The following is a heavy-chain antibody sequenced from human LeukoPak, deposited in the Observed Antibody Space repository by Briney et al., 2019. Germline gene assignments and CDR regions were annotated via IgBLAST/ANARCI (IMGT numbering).Heavy chain of an antibody. CDR2: INHSGST. CDR3: ARRKLRYDILTGRNYYFDY. J-gene: IGHJ4*02. CDR1: GGSFSGHY. Sequence: SETLSLTCAVYGGSFSGHYWSWIRQPPGKGLEWIGEINHSGSTNYNPSLKSRVTISVDTTKNQFSLKLSSVTAADTAVYYCARRKLRYDILTGRNYYFDYWGQGTLVTVSS. V-gene: IGHV4-34*01. D-gene: IGHD3-9*01.